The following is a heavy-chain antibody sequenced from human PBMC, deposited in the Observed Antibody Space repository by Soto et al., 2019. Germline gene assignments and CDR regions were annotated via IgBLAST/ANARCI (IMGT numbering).Heavy chain of an antibody. J-gene: IGHJ6*03. CDR2: IYYSGST. CDR3: ARRFWSSTRGSNYMDV. D-gene: IGHD2-2*01. V-gene: IGHV4-59*08. CDR1: GGSISSYY. Sequence: SETLSLTCTVSGGSISSYYWSWIRQPPGKGLEWIGYIYYSGSTNYNPSLKSRVTISVDTSKNQFSLKLSSVTAADTAVYYCARRFWSSTRGSNYMDVWGQGTTVTVSS.